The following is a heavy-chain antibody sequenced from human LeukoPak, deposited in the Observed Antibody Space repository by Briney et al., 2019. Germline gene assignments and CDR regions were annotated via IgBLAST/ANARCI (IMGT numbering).Heavy chain of an antibody. CDR2: AYFSGTT. CDR3: TKSYTGSYPTLDY. CDR1: GGSIISDY. V-gene: IGHV4-59*01. Sequence: SETLSLTCTVSGGSIISDYWSWVRQPPGKTLEWIGYAYFSGTTNYNPSLKSRVTISIDTSKTQFSLNLSSVTAADTAVYYCTKSYTGSYPTLDYWGQGIVVSVSS. D-gene: IGHD1-26*01. J-gene: IGHJ4*02.